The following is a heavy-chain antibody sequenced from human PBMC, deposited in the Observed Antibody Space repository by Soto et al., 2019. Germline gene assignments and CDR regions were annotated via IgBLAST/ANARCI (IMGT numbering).Heavy chain of an antibody. D-gene: IGHD6-19*01. V-gene: IGHV3-23*01. CDR2: ISGTGDST. CDR1: GFTFSNYA. CDR3: TSGWYFFYN. J-gene: IGHJ4*02. Sequence: EVQLLDSGGGLVQPGGSLRLSCAASGFTFSNYAMGWVRQAPGKGLEWVSAISGTGDSTYFADSVKGRFTISRDNSKSTLYLQMNSLRADDTAVYFCTSGWYFFYNWGQGTLVTVSS.